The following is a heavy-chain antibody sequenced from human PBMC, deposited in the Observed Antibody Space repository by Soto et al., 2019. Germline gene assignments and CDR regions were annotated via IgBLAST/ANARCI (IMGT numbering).Heavy chain of an antibody. D-gene: IGHD6-13*01. CDR1: GFTVSSNY. Sequence: EVQLVETGGGLIQPGGSLRLSCAASGFTVSSNYMSWVRQAPGKGLEWVSVIYSGGSTYYADSVKGRFTISRDNSKNTLYLQMNSLRAEDTAVYYCARSAWYSATRYYYYYYGMDVWGQGTTVTVSS. J-gene: IGHJ6*02. V-gene: IGHV3-53*02. CDR3: ARSAWYSATRYYYYYYGMDV. CDR2: IYSGGST.